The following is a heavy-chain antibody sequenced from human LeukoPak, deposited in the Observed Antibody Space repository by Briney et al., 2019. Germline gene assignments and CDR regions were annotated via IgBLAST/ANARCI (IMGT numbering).Heavy chain of an antibody. CDR3: ARGGVVLMVYAINWFDP. D-gene: IGHD2-8*01. CDR2: TYYSGST. CDR1: GGSISSSNFY. Sequence: SETLSLTCTVSGGSISSSNFYWGWIRQPPGKGLEWIGSTYYSGSTNYNPSLKSRVTISEDTSKNQFSLKLSSVTAADTAVYYCARGGVVLMVYAINWFDPWGQGTLVTVSS. J-gene: IGHJ5*02. V-gene: IGHV4-39*07.